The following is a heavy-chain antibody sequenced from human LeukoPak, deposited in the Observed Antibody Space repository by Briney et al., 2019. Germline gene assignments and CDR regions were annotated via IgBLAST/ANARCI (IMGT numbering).Heavy chain of an antibody. Sequence: GASVKVSCKASGYTFTGDFIHWVRQAPGQGLEWMGWINSDSGGTNYARKFQGRVTMTRDTSISTAYMELNSLRSDDTAVFYCARGNIATRRGENWFDPWGQGTLVTVSS. CDR3: ARGNIATRRGENWFDP. D-gene: IGHD6-6*01. CDR2: INSDSGGT. J-gene: IGHJ5*02. CDR1: GYTFTGDF. V-gene: IGHV1-2*02.